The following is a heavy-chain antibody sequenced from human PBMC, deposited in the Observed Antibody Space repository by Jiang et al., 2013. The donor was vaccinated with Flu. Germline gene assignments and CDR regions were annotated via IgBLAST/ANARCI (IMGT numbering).Heavy chain of an antibody. Sequence: SGSGLVKPSGTLSLTCAVSGVSISSSNWWSWVRQPPGKGLEWIGEIYHRGTTNYNPSLKSRVTISVDKSKNQFSLKLSSVTAADTAVYYCARDLWSSGLFDSWGQGTLVTVSS. D-gene: IGHD6-19*01. CDR2: IYHRGTT. CDR3: ARDLWSSGLFDS. J-gene: IGHJ4*02. CDR1: GVSISSSNW. V-gene: IGHV4-4*02.